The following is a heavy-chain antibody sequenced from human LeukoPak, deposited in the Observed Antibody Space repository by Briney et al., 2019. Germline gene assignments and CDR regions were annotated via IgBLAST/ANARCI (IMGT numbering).Heavy chain of an antibody. D-gene: IGHD1-26*01. Sequence: SETLSLTCAVSGGSISSSNWWSWVRQPPGKGLEWIGEIYHSGSTNYNPSLKSRVTISVDKSKNQFSLKLSSVTAADTAVYYCARKSSVGATYYFDYWGQGTLVTVSS. CDR3: ARKSSVGATYYFDY. CDR1: GGSISSSNW. V-gene: IGHV4-4*02. CDR2: IYHSGST. J-gene: IGHJ4*02.